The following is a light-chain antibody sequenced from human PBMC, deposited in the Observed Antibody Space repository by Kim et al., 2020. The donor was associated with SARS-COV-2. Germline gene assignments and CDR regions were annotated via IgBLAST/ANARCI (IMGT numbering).Light chain of an antibody. CDR2: TLA. Sequence: AAVSCRDSQSRVERDDGNAYVGGDLEKPGQSPQHLIYTLAYRASGVPDRFSGSGSGTDFTLKISRVEDEDVGVYYCMQRIEFPYSFGQGTKLEI. J-gene: IGKJ2*03. CDR1: QSRVERDDGNAY. V-gene: IGKV2-40*01. CDR3: MQRIEFPYS.